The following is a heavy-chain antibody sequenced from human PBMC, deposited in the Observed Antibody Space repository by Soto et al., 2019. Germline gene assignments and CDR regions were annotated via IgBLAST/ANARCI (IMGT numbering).Heavy chain of an antibody. J-gene: IGHJ6*02. CDR1: GFTFSSYA. Sequence: QVQLVESGGGVVQPGRSLRLSCAASGFTFSSYAMHWVRQAPGKGLEWVAVISYDGSNKYYADSVKGRFTISRDNSKNTLYLQMNSLRAEDTAVYYCARGIPAGVTDYYYYGMDVWGQGTTVTVSS. D-gene: IGHD2-21*02. CDR2: ISYDGSNK. CDR3: ARGIPAGVTDYYYYGMDV. V-gene: IGHV3-30-3*01.